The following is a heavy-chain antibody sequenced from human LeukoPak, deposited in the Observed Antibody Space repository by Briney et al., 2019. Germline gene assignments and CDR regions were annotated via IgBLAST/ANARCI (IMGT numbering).Heavy chain of an antibody. J-gene: IGHJ3*02. V-gene: IGHV3-21*01. CDR2: ISSSSSYI. Sequence: GGSLRLSCAASGFTFSSYSMNWVRQAPGKGLEWVSSISSSSSYIYYADSVKGRFTISRDNAKNSLYPQMNSLRAEDTAVYYCARGYCTNGVCYDAFDIWGQGTMVTVSS. CDR3: ARGYCTNGVCYDAFDI. D-gene: IGHD2-8*01. CDR1: GFTFSSYS.